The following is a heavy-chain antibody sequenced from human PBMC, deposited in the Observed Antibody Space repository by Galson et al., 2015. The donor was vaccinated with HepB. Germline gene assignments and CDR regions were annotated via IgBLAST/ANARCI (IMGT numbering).Heavy chain of an antibody. CDR2: IWADGSTQ. D-gene: IGHD2-21*01. CDR3: AREAHIAVAAFDS. CDR1: GFAFSDFG. J-gene: IGHJ4*02. Sequence: SLRLSCAASGFAFSDFGIHWVRQAPGKGLEWVALIWADGSTQHYADSVRDRLRISRDNSKNTVYLQMNSLRADDTAVYYCAREAHIAVAAFDSWGQGTLVTVSS. V-gene: IGHV3-33*01.